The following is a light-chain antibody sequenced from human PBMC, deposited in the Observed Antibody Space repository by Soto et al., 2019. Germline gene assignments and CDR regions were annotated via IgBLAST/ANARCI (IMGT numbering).Light chain of an antibody. CDR3: QQSYFQTT. Sequence: DIQMTQSPSSLSASVGDRVTITCRASQSISSYLNWYQQKPGKAPKLLIYAASSSQSGVPSRFSGSGSGTDFTLTISSLQPEDFATYYCQQSYFQTTFGQGTKV. CDR1: QSISSY. J-gene: IGKJ1*01. V-gene: IGKV1-39*01. CDR2: AAS.